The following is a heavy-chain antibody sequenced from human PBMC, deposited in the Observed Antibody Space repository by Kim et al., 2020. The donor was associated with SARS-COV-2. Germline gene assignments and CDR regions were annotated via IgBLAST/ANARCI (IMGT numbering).Heavy chain of an antibody. CDR3: AKGVINSGFDY. V-gene: IGHV3-23*01. J-gene: IGHJ4*02. CDR2: ISWDGTRT. D-gene: IGHD1-26*01. CDR1: GSTFSTSP. Sequence: LSLTCVASGSTFSTSPMGWVRQAPGKGLEWLSRISWDGTRTYYADSVKGRVTMSSDKSKNMLYLHMSSLRVEDTAVYYCAKGVINSGFDYWGQGTQVTVSS.